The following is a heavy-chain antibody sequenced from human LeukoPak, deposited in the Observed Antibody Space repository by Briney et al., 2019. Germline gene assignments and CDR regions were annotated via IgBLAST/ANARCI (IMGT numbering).Heavy chain of an antibody. V-gene: IGHV4-59*01. CDR3: ARDRVGGWYWLDS. CDR2: INSRGST. Sequence: PSETLSLTCTVSGGSISSYYWSWIRQPPGKGLEWIGYINSRGSTNHNPSLNSRVTISVDTSKNQFSLKLTSATVADTAIYYCARDRVGGWYWLDSWGQGTLVTVSP. J-gene: IGHJ5*01. D-gene: IGHD6-19*01. CDR1: GGSISSYY.